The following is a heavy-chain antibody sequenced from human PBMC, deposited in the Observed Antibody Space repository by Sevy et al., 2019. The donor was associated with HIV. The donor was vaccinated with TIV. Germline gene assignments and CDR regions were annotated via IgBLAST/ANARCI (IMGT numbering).Heavy chain of an antibody. CDR1: GYTFTSYG. V-gene: IGHV1-18*01. CDR3: ARDGAAPGAGNDAFDI. Sequence: ASVKVSCKASGYTFTSYGISWVRQAPGQGLEWMGWISAYNGNTNYAQKLQGRVTMTTDTSTSTAYMELRSLRSDDTAVYYCARDGAAPGAGNDAFDIWGQGTMVTVSS. J-gene: IGHJ3*02. CDR2: ISAYNGNT. D-gene: IGHD6-13*01.